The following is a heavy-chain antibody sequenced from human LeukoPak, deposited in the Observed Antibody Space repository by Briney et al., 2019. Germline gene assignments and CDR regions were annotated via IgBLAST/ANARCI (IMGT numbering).Heavy chain of an antibody. Sequence: PSETLSLTCTVSGGSISSFFWSWIRQPPGKGLECIGYIHYSGSTNYNPSLKSRVTISVDTSKNQFSLKLSSVTAAGTAVYYCASLGSYRSDYWGQGTLVTVTS. D-gene: IGHD3-16*02. J-gene: IGHJ4*02. CDR1: GGSISSFF. CDR2: IHYSGST. CDR3: ASLGSYRSDY. V-gene: IGHV4-59*01.